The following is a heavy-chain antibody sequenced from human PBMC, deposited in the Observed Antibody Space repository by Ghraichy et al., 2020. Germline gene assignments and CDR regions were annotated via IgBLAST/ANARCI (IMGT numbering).Heavy chain of an antibody. J-gene: IGHJ4*02. CDR2: ISSSSSYI. CDR3: ARETGVAVAGTDY. V-gene: IGHV3-21*01. CDR1: GFTFRSYS. Sequence: GSLRLSCAASGFTFRSYSMNWVRQAPGKGLEWVSFISSSSSYIYYADSVKGRFIISRDNAKNSLYLQMNSLRAEDTAVYYCARETGVAVAGTDYWGQGTLVTVSS. D-gene: IGHD6-19*01.